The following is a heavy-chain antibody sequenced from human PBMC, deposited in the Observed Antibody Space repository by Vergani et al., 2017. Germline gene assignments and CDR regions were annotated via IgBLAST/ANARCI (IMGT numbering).Heavy chain of an antibody. V-gene: IGHV4-34*01. CDR3: ARGRGYSYGLYWYFDL. CDR2: INHSGST. Sequence: QVQLQQWGAGLLKPSETLSLTCAVYGGSFSGYYWSWIRQPPGKGLEWIGEINHSGSTNYNPSLKSRVTISVDTSKNQFSLKLSSVTAADTAVYYCARGRGYSYGLYWYFDLWGRGTLVTVSX. D-gene: IGHD5-18*01. CDR1: GGSFSGYY. J-gene: IGHJ2*01.